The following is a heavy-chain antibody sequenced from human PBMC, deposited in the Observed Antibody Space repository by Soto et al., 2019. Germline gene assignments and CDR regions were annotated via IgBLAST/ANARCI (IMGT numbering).Heavy chain of an antibody. V-gene: IGHV3-33*08. CDR1: GFICSSYG. CDR3: ARDGIAAPAWFDP. J-gene: IGHJ5*02. Sequence: GGSLRLSCAASGFICSSYGMHWVRQAPGKGLEWVAVIWYDGSNKYYADSVKGRFTISRDNSKNTLYLQMNSLRAEDTAVYYCARDGIAAPAWFDPWGQGTLVTV. CDR2: IWYDGSNK. D-gene: IGHD6-6*01.